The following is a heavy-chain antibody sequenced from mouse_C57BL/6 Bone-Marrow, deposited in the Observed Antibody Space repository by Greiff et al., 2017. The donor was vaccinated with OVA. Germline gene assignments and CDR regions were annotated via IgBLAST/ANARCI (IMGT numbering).Heavy chain of an antibody. CDR1: GFSLTSFG. J-gene: IGHJ4*01. Sequence: QVQLQQSGPGLVQPSQSLSITCPVSGFSLTSFGVPWVRQSPGRGLEWLGVIWRGGSTDYIAAFMSRLSLTKDTSKSQVFFKMNSLQADDTAIYTCAKNSIWSLYYDAMDYWGQGTSVTVSS. CDR3: AKNSIWSLYYDAMDY. V-gene: IGHV2-5*01. CDR2: IWRGGST. D-gene: IGHD1-1*02.